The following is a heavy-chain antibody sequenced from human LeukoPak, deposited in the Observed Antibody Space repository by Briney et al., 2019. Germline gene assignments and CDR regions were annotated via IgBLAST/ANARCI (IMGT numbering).Heavy chain of an antibody. CDR3: ARGEITSGGVIVVFDS. D-gene: IGHD3-16*02. CDR1: GYTFTGYY. V-gene: IGHV1-2*02. CDR2: INPNSGGT. Sequence: GASVTVSCKASGYTFTGYYMHWVRQAPGQGLEWMGWINPNSGGTNYAQKFHGRVTMTRDTSISTAYMELSRLRSDDTAVYYCARGEITSGGVIVVFDSWGQGTLVTVSS. J-gene: IGHJ4*02.